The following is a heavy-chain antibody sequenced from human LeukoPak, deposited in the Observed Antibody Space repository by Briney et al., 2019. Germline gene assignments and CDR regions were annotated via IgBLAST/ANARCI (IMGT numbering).Heavy chain of an antibody. J-gene: IGHJ3*02. V-gene: IGHV4-59*01. CDR3: ARAHRGVAAAGLGAFDM. Sequence: PPETLSLTFTVPGGSISSYYWNWIRQPPAKGLEWIGYIYYSGSTNYSPSLKSRVTISVDTSKNQFSLKLSSVTAADTAVYYCARAHRGVAAAGLGAFDMWGQGTMVTVSS. D-gene: IGHD6-13*01. CDR1: GGSISSYY. CDR2: IYYSGST.